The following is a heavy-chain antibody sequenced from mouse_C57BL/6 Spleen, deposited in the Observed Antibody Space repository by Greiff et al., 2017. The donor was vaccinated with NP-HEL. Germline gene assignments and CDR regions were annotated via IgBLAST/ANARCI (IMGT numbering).Heavy chain of an antibody. CDR1: GFSLITSGMG. CDR3: ARRAGPACAMEY. D-gene: IGHD3-3*01. J-gene: IGHJ4*01. Sequence: QVHLKESGPGILQSSQTLSLTCSLSGFSLITSGMGVSWIRQPSGKGLEWLAHIYRDDDKRYNPTLKRRPTITKDTPRNQVIRKITRVDTADTATYYCARRAGPACAMEYRGQGTSVTVSA. V-gene: IGHV8-12*01. CDR2: IYRDDDK.